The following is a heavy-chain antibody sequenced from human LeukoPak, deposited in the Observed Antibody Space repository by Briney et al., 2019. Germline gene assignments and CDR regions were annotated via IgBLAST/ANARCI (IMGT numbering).Heavy chain of an antibody. CDR2: IHTSGST. D-gene: IGHD6-19*01. J-gene: IGHJ4*02. CDR3: ATRDISGGWSFDY. CDR1: SGSINNYH. V-gene: IGHV4-4*07. Sequence: SETLSLTCTVSSGSINNYHWSWLRQPAGKGLEWIGQIHTSGSTNYNPPLKSRVTMSIDTPENQFSLTIRSVTAADTAVYYCATRDISGGWSFDYWGQGTLVTVSS.